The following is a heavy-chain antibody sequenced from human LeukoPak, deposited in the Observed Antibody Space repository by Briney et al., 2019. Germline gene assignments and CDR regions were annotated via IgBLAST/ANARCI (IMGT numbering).Heavy chain of an antibody. CDR1: GFTVSNKY. J-gene: IGHJ4*02. D-gene: IGHD3/OR15-3a*01. V-gene: IGHV3-53*01. Sequence: GGSLRLSCAASGFTVSNKYMTWVRQVPGKGLEWVSVIYSDGSTYYADSVKGRFTISRDNSKNTLYLQMNSLRAEDTAVYYCARGTWTGKAFDYWGQGTLVTVSS. CDR3: ARGTWTGKAFDY. CDR2: IYSDGST.